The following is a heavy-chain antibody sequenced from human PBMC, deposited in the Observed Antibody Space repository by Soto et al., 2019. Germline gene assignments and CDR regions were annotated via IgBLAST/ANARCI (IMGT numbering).Heavy chain of an antibody. J-gene: IGHJ4*02. CDR1: GFTFSSYG. Sequence: ESGGGVVQPGRSLRLSCAASGFTFSSYGMHWVRQAPGKGLEWVAVISYDGSNKYYADSVKGRFTISRDNSKNTLYLQMNSLRVEDTAVYYCAKVWNYYDSSGYYPDYWGQGTLVTVSS. CDR2: ISYDGSNK. V-gene: IGHV3-30*18. CDR3: AKVWNYYDSSGYYPDY. D-gene: IGHD3-22*01.